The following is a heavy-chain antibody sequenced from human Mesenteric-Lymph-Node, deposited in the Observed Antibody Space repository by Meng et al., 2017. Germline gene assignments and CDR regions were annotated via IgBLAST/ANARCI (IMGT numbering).Heavy chain of an antibody. CDR3: VAGTGTSDCDE. D-gene: IGHD1-1*01. J-gene: IGHJ4*02. Sequence: EGQVVETGGGLVQPGGSLRLSCAASGFAVFTNYMSWVRQAPGKGLEWVSVIYSGGSTYYADSVKGRFTISRDNSKNTLYLQMNSLKTEDTAMYHCVAGTGTSDCDEWGQGTLVTVSS. V-gene: IGHV3-53*02. CDR1: GFAVFTNY. CDR2: IYSGGST.